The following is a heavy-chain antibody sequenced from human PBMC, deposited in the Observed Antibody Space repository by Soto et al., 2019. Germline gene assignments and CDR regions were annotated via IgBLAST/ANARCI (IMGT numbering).Heavy chain of an antibody. V-gene: IGHV4-59*01. D-gene: IGHD6-6*01. CDR2: IYYSGST. CDR1: GGSISSYY. CDR3: ARGSVAARSRWWFDP. J-gene: IGHJ5*02. Sequence: PSETLSLTCTVSGGSISSYYWSWIRQPPGKGLEWIGYIYYSGSTNYNPSLKSRVTISVDTSKNQFSLKLSSVTAADTAVYYCARGSVAARSRWWFDPWGQGTLVTV.